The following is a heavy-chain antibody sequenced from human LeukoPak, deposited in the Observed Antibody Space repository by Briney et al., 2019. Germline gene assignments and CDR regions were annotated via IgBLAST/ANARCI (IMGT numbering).Heavy chain of an antibody. Sequence: GGSLRLSCAASGFTFSSYSMNWVRQAPGKGLEWVSSISSSSSYIYYADSVKGRFTISRDNAKNSLYLQMNSLRAEDTAVYYCAREADPHLNYDMLTGYYGYWGQGTLVTVSS. CDR1: GFTFSSYS. V-gene: IGHV3-21*01. J-gene: IGHJ4*02. D-gene: IGHD3-9*01. CDR2: ISSSSSYI. CDR3: AREADPHLNYDMLTGYYGY.